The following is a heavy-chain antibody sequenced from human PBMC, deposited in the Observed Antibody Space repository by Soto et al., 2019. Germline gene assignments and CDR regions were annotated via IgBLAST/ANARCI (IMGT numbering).Heavy chain of an antibody. J-gene: IGHJ5*02. CDR3: AKGAVQLERLSWHDP. CDR2: ISGGGGST. CDR1: AFTFRSYA. Sequence: SLRLSCAASAFTFRSYAMSWVRQAPGKGLEWVSAISGGGGSTYYADSVKGRFTISRDNSKNTLYLQMNSLRAEDTAVYYCAKGAVQLERLSWHDPWGQGTLVTVSS. V-gene: IGHV3-23*01. D-gene: IGHD1-1*01.